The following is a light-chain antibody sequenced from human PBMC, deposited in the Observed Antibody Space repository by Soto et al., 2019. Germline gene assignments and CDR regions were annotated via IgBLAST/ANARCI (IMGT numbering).Light chain of an antibody. CDR2: RND. CDR3: ASWDDSLRNVV. J-gene: IGLJ2*01. V-gene: IGLV1-47*01. CDR1: SPNLGSNF. Sequence: QSVLTQPPSTSGAPGQRVAISCSGSSPNLGSNFVYWYQHLPGRAPRLLILRNDQRPSGVPDRFSGSKSGTSASLAISGLRSEDEADYYCASWDDSLRNVVFGGGTKLTVL.